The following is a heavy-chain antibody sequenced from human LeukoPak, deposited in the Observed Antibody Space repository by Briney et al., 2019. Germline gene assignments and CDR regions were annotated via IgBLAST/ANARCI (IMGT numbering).Heavy chain of an antibody. Sequence: SETLSLTCTVSGGSISSYYWSWIRQPPGKGLEWIGYIYYSGSTNYNPSLKSRVNISVDTSKNQFSLKLSSVTAADTAVYYCARVEMATTAYYYYYMDVWGKGTTVTISS. CDR1: GGSISSYY. CDR3: ARVEMATTAYYYYYMDV. CDR2: IYYSGST. V-gene: IGHV4-59*01. J-gene: IGHJ6*03. D-gene: IGHD5-24*01.